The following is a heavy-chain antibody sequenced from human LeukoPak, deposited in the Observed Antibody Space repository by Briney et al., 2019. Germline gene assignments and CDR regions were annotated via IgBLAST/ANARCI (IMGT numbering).Heavy chain of an antibody. J-gene: IGHJ4*02. V-gene: IGHV3-30*04. CDR2: ISFDGSNK. CDR3: ARESGYSYGRFDY. CDR1: GFTFNTYA. D-gene: IGHD5-18*01. Sequence: GGSLRLSCAASGFTFNTYAMHWVRQAPGEGLEWVAVISFDGSNKYYADSVKGRFTISRDNSKNTMYMKMNSLRAEDTAVYYCARESGYSYGRFDYWGQGTLATVSS.